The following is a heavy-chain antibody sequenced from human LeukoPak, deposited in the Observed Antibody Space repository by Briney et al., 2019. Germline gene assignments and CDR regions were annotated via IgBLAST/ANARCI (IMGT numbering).Heavy chain of an antibody. CDR3: ARDRGYGSGSY. D-gene: IGHD3-10*01. Sequence: GSSVKVSCKSSGYSFTSYGISWVRQAPGQGLEWMGWISAYNGNTNYAQKLQGRVTMTTDTSTNTAYMELRSLRSDDTAVYYCARDRGYGSGSYWGQGTLVTVSS. CDR1: GYSFTSYG. J-gene: IGHJ4*02. CDR2: ISAYNGNT. V-gene: IGHV1-18*01.